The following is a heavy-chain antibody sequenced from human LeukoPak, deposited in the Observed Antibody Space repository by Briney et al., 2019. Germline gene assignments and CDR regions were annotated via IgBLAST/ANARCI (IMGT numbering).Heavy chain of an antibody. CDR1: GYTFTGYY. V-gene: IGHV1-2*06. Sequence: GASVKVSCKASGYTFTGYYMRWVRQAPGQGLEWMGRINPNSGGTNYAQKFQGRVTMTRDTSISTAYMELSRLRSDDTAVYYCARPRRGSSWYDYWGQGTLVTVSS. CDR2: INPNSGGT. D-gene: IGHD6-13*01. CDR3: ARPRRGSSWYDY. J-gene: IGHJ4*02.